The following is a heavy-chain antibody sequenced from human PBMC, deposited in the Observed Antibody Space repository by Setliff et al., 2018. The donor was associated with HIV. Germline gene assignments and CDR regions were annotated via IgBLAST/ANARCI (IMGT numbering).Heavy chain of an antibody. Sequence: SETLSLTCTVSGDSINNYYWSWIRQPPGKGLEWIGYVYSTGSTNSKSSLKSRVTISVDTSKNQFSLKLSSVTAADTAVYYCARVATGPESFDIWGKGRWSPS. CDR1: GDSINNYY. D-gene: IGHD3-9*01. V-gene: IGHV4-59*01. J-gene: IGHJ3*02. CDR3: ARVATGPESFDI. CDR2: VYSTGST.